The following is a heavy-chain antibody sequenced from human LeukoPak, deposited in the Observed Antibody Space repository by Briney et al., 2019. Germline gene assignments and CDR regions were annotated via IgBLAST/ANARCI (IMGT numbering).Heavy chain of an antibody. J-gene: IGHJ4*02. V-gene: IGHV4-4*07. CDR1: GGSISSYY. CDR3: ARDWASGSYFDY. Sequence: SEALSLTCTVSGGSISSYYWSWIRQPAGKGLEWIGRIYTSGSTNYNPSLKSRVTMSVDTSKNQFSLKLSSVTAADTAVYYCARDWASGSYFDYWGQGTLVTVSS. D-gene: IGHD1-26*01. CDR2: IYTSGST.